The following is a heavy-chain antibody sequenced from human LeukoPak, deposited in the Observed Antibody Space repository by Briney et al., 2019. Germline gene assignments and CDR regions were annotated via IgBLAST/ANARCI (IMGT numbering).Heavy chain of an antibody. CDR2: MNPNSGNT. V-gene: IGHV1-8*01. Sequence: ASVKVSCKASGYTFTSYDINWVRQATGQGLEWMGWMNPNSGNTGYAQKFQGRVTMTRNTSISTAYMELSSLRSEDTAVYCCARSYDYIWGSYRSCWFDPWGQGTLVTVSS. CDR3: ARSYDYIWGSYRSCWFDP. J-gene: IGHJ5*02. D-gene: IGHD3-16*01. CDR1: GYTFTSYD.